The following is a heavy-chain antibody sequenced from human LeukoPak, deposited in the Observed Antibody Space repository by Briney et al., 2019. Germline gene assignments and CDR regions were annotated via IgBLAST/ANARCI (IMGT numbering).Heavy chain of an antibody. V-gene: IGHV3-7*01. CDR2: IKQDGSDK. CDR3: ARGLRSDS. Sequence: PGGSLRLSCITSGFTFNNYWMTWVRQAPGKGLEWVASIKQDGSDKYYVDSVKGRFAISRDNAGNSLYLQMNSLRAEDTAMYYCARGLRSDSWGQGTLVTVSS. J-gene: IGHJ4*02. CDR1: GFTFNNYW.